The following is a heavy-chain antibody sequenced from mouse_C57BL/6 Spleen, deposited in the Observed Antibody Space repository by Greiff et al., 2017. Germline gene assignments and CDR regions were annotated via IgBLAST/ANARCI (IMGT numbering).Heavy chain of an antibody. Sequence: EVQGVESVAELVRPGASVKLSCTASGFNIKNTYMHWVKQRPEQGLEWIGRIDPANGNTKYAPKFQGKANITADTSSNTAYLQLSSLTSADTALYYCARSDVFAYWGQGTLVTVSA. CDR3: ARSDVFAY. J-gene: IGHJ3*01. V-gene: IGHV14-3*01. CDR2: IDPANGNT. CDR1: GFNIKNTY.